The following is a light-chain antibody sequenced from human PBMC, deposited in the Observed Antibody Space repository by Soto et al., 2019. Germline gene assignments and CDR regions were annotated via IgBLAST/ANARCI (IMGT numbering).Light chain of an antibody. V-gene: IGKV1-9*01. J-gene: IGKJ3*01. CDR1: QDIGSS. CDR3: QQLNSYPFT. CDR2: AAS. Sequence: DIQMTQSPSSLSVSVGDRVTITCRASQDIGSSLGWFQQKPGKAPKLLIYAASTLQSGVPSRFSGSGSGTEFTLTISSLQPEDFATYYCQQLNSYPFTFGPGTKVDIK.